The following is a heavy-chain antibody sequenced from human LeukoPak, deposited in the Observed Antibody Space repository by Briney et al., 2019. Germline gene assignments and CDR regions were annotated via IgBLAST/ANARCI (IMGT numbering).Heavy chain of an antibody. CDR3: ASPPLSSAMYYAH. CDR1: GYTFIGHY. CDR2: IKPSNGDT. Sequence: ASVTVSCTASGYTFIGHYMHWVRQAPGQGLEWRGWIKPSNGDTKYAQNFQGRATIPRDTSISTAYMELSSLRSDDTAVYFCASPPLSSAMYYAHWGQGTLVTVSS. D-gene: IGHD1-26*01. V-gene: IGHV1-2*02. J-gene: IGHJ4*02.